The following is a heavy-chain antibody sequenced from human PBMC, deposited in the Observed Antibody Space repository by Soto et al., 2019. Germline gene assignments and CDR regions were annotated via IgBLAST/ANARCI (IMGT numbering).Heavy chain of an antibody. J-gene: IGHJ4*02. D-gene: IGHD3-3*01. CDR2: IYHSGST. Sequence: TPSLTFAVSGGSISRCGYSWSWIRQPPGKGLEWIGYIYHSGSTYYNPSLKSRVTISVDRSKNQFSLKLSSVTAADTAVYYCARASYYDFWSGFRSPYYSDYWGQGTLVTVSS. V-gene: IGHV4-30-2*01. CDR1: GGSISRCGYS. CDR3: ARASYYDFWSGFRSPYYSDY.